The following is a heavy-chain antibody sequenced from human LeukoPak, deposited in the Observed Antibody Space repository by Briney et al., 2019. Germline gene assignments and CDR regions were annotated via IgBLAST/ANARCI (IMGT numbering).Heavy chain of an antibody. V-gene: IGHV1-18*01. D-gene: IGHD3-22*01. J-gene: IGHJ4*02. Sequence: ASVKVSCKASGYTFTSYGFSWVRQAPGQGLEWMGWISAYNGNTNYAQKPQGRVTMTTDTSTSTAYMELRSLRSDDTAVYYCASSPLIYDSSGYYSHWGQGTLVTVSS. CDR3: ASSPLIYDSSGYYSH. CDR1: GYTFTSYG. CDR2: ISAYNGNT.